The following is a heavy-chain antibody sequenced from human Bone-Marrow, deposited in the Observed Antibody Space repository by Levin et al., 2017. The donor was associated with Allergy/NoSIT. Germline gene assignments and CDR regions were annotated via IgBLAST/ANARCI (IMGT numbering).Heavy chain of an antibody. J-gene: IGHJ3*02. CDR3: AKVGLGYYDSREDS. D-gene: IGHD3-22*01. V-gene: IGHV3-9*01. Sequence: GGSLRLSCAASGFTFDDYAMHWVRQAPGKGLEWVSGISWNSGSIGYADSVKGRFTISRDNAKNPLYLQMNSLRAEDTALYYCAKVGLGYYDSREDSWGQGTMVTVSS. CDR2: ISWNSGSI. CDR1: GFTFDDYA.